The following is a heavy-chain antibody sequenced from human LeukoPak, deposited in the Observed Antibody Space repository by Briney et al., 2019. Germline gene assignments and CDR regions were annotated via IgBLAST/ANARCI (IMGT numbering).Heavy chain of an antibody. D-gene: IGHD2-15*01. Sequence: PGESLRLSCAASGFTFSSYAMSWVRQAPGKGLEWVSYISSSGSTIYYADSVKGRFTISRDNAKNSLYLQMNSLRAEDTAVYYCAGYCSGGSCFAEYFQHWGQGTLVTVSS. V-gene: IGHV3-48*04. J-gene: IGHJ1*01. CDR3: AGYCSGGSCFAEYFQH. CDR2: ISSSGSTI. CDR1: GFTFSSYA.